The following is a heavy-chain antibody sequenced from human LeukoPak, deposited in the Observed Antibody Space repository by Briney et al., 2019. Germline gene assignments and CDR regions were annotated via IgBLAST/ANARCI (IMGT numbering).Heavy chain of an antibody. CDR3: ARAMNIKVGATSFDY. Sequence: PGGSLRLSCAASGFTFSSYWMHWVRQAPGTGLVWVSRINSDGSSTSYADSVKGRFTISRDNAKNTLYLQMNSLRAEDTAVYYCARAMNIKVGATSFDYWGQGTLVTVSS. CDR2: INSDGSST. D-gene: IGHD1-26*01. J-gene: IGHJ4*02. CDR1: GFTFSSYW. V-gene: IGHV3-74*01.